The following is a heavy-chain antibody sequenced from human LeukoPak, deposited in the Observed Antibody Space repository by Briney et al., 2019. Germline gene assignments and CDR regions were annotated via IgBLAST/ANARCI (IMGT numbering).Heavy chain of an antibody. V-gene: IGHV3-7*01. D-gene: IGHD3-22*01. CDR2: IKQDGSEK. Sequence: GGSLRLSCAASGFTFSSYWMSWVRQAPGKGLEWVANIKQDGSEKYYVDSVKGRFTISRDNAKNSLYLQMNSLRAEDTAVYYCARDGYYYDSSGYYSTFDYWGQGTLVTVSP. CDR1: GFTFSSYW. J-gene: IGHJ4*02. CDR3: ARDGYYYDSSGYYSTFDY.